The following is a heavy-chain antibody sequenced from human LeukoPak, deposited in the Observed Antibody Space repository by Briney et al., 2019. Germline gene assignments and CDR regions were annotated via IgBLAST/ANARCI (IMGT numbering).Heavy chain of an antibody. V-gene: IGHV1-18*01. CDR1: GYTFTSYG. D-gene: IGHD3-3*01. CDR3: ARDGGLRFLEWFNPRGCAFDI. Sequence: GASVKVSCKASGYTFTSYGISWVRQAPGQGLEWMGWISAYNGNTNYAQKLQGRVTMTTDTSTSTAYMELRSLRSDDTAVYYCARDGGLRFLEWFNPRGCAFDIWGQGTMVTVSS. J-gene: IGHJ3*02. CDR2: ISAYNGNT.